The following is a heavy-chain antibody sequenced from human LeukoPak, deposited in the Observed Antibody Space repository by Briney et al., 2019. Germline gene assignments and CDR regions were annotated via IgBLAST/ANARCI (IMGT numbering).Heavy chain of an antibody. CDR3: AREDTTMTIGAFDM. Sequence: GGSLRLSCAASGFTFSSYSMNWVRQAPGKGLEWVSHISRSSIGIYYADSVKGRFTISRDNAENSLYLQVNSLRDEDTAVYYCAREDTTMTIGAFDMWDQGTMVTVSS. V-gene: IGHV3-48*02. CDR2: ISRSSIGI. D-gene: IGHD5-18*01. CDR1: GFTFSSYS. J-gene: IGHJ3*02.